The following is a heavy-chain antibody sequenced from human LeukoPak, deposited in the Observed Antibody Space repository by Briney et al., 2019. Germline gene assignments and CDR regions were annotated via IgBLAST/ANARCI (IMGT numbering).Heavy chain of an antibody. Sequence: KPGGSLRLSCAASGFTFSNAWMSWVRQAPGKGLEWVGRIKSKTDGGTTDYAAPVKGRFTISRDDSKNTLYLRMNSLKTEDTAVYYCTTGLWFGELFVSVWGQGTLVTVSS. D-gene: IGHD3-10*01. CDR3: TTGLWFGELFVSV. V-gene: IGHV3-15*01. CDR1: GFTFSNAW. CDR2: IKSKTDGGTT. J-gene: IGHJ4*02.